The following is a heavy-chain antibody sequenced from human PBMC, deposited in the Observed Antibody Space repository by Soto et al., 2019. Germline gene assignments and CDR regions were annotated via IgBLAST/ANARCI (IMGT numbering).Heavy chain of an antibody. CDR2: ISYDGSNK. J-gene: IGHJ6*03. CDR1: GFTFSSYA. Sequence: GESLKISCAASGFTFSSYAMHWVRQAPGKGLEWVAVISYDGSNKYYADSVKGRFTISRDNSKNTLYLQMNSLRAEDTAVYYCARAVKGGNYYYYYMDVWGKGTTVTVSS. CDR3: ARAVKGGNYYYYYMDV. V-gene: IGHV3-30*04. D-gene: IGHD3-16*01.